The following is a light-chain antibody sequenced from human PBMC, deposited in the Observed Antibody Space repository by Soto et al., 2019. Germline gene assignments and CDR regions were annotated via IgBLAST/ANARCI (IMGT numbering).Light chain of an antibody. V-gene: IGLV2-23*02. CDR3: CSYAGSSTFHVV. Sequence: QSALTQPASVSGSPGQSITISCTGTSSDVGSYHLVSWYQQHPGKAPKLMIYEVSKRPSGVSNRFSGSKSGNTASLTISGLQAEDEADYYCCSYAGSSTFHVVFGGGTKLTVL. CDR2: EVS. J-gene: IGLJ2*01. CDR1: SSDVGSYHL.